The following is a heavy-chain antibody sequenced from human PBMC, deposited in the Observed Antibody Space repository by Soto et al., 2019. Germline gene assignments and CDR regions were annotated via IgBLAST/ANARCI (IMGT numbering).Heavy chain of an antibody. CDR2: IYSGGST. CDR1: GFAVSSNY. V-gene: IGHV3-53*01. D-gene: IGHD6-19*01. Sequence: GGSLRLSCAASGFAVSSNYMSWVRQAPGKGLEWVSVIYSGGSTYYADSVKGRFTISRDNSKNTLYLQMNSLRAEDTAVYYCARVYSSGGTDYWGQGTLVTVSS. CDR3: ARVYSSGGTDY. J-gene: IGHJ4*02.